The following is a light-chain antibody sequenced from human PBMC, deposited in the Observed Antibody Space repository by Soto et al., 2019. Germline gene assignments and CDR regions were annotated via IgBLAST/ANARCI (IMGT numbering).Light chain of an antibody. J-gene: IGKJ1*01. Sequence: EIVLTQSPGTLSVSPGERATLSCLASQSVSSNLAWYQQKPGQAPRLLIYGASTRATGIPARFSGSGSGTESTLTISSLQSEDFAVYYCQQYNNWPRTFGQGTKVDIK. V-gene: IGKV3-15*01. CDR1: QSVSSN. CDR3: QQYNNWPRT. CDR2: GAS.